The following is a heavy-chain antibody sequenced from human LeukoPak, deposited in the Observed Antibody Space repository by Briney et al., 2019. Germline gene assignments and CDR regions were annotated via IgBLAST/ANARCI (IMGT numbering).Heavy chain of an antibody. J-gene: IGHJ4*02. CDR3: AKAKRSAYGPGSNYFDY. Sequence: GGSLRLSCAASGFTFSSYAMSWVRQAPGKGLEWVSAISGSGGSTYYADSVKGRFTISRDNSKNTLYLQMNSLRAEDTAVYYCAKAKRSAYGPGSNYFDYWGQGTLVTVSS. D-gene: IGHD3-10*01. CDR1: GFTFSSYA. V-gene: IGHV3-23*01. CDR2: ISGSGGST.